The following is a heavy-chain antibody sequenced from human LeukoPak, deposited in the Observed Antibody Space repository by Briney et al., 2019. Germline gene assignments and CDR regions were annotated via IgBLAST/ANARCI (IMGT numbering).Heavy chain of an antibody. CDR1: GYSISSSYY. CDR3: ARSQPQHIVATIPPYYYYYYMDV. D-gene: IGHD5-12*01. V-gene: IGHV4-38-2*02. J-gene: IGHJ6*03. CDR2: IYHSGST. Sequence: SETLSLTCTVSGYSISSSYYWGWIRQPPGKGLEWIGSIYHSGSTYYNPSLKSRVTISVDTSKNQFSLKLSSVTAADTAVYYCARSQPQHIVATIPPYYYYYYMDVWGKGTTVTVSS.